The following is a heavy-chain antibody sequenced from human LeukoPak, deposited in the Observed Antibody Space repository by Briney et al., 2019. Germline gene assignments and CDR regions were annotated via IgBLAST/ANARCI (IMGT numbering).Heavy chain of an antibody. CDR2: TFYRSKWYY. CDR3: ARENSLGRETRNPFEY. CDR1: GDSVSSNDAA. J-gene: IGHJ4*02. Sequence: SQTLSLTCAISGDSVSSNDAAWNWIRQSPSRGLEWLGRTFYRSKWYYDSAVSVKSRITINPDTSKNQFSLQLNSVTPDVKAVDYCARENSLGRETRNPFEYWGRGTLVTVSS. D-gene: IGHD3-10*01. V-gene: IGHV6-1*01.